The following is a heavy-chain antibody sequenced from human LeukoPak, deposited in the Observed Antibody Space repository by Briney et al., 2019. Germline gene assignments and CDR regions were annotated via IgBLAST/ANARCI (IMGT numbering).Heavy chain of an antibody. CDR1: GFTFSSYG. Sequence: GGSLRLSCAASGFTFSSYGMHWVRQAPGKGLEWVAVIWYDGSNKYYADSVKGRFTISRDNSKNTLYLQMNSLRAEDTAVYYCAKDHLDLEWFDAFDIWGQGTMVTVSS. CDR3: AKDHLDLEWFDAFDI. J-gene: IGHJ3*02. V-gene: IGHV3-33*06. D-gene: IGHD3-3*01. CDR2: IWYDGSNK.